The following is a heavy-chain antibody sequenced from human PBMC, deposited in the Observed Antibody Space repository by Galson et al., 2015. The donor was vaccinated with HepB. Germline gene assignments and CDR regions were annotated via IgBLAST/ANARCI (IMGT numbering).Heavy chain of an antibody. CDR2: INHSGST. CDR3: ARGLGSGSYYHY. Sequence: LSLTCAVYGGSFSGYYWSWIRQPPGKGLEWIGEINHSGSTNYNPSLKSRVTISVDTSKNQFSLKLSSVTAADTAVYYCARGLGSGSYYHYWGQGTLVTVSS. D-gene: IGHD3-10*01. CDR1: GGSFSGYY. V-gene: IGHV4-34*01. J-gene: IGHJ4*02.